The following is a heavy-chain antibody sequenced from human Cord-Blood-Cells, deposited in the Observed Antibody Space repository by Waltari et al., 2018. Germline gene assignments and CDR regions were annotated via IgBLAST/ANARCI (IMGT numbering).Heavy chain of an antibody. V-gene: IGHV4-38-2*02. CDR2: IYHSGST. CDR1: GYSISSGSY. D-gene: IGHD3-3*01. Sequence: QVQLQESGPGLVKPSEPLSLTCTVSGYSISSGSYWGWIRQPPGKGLEWIGSIYHSGSTYYNPSLKSRVTISVDTSKNQFSLKLSSVTAADTAVYYCARINYDFWSGYYTVGAFDYWGQGTLVTVSS. J-gene: IGHJ4*02. CDR3: ARINYDFWSGYYTVGAFDY.